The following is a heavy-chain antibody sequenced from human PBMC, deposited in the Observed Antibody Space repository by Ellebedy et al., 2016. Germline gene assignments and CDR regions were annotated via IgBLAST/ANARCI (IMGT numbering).Heavy chain of an antibody. CDR1: GFTFSDYY. Sequence: GESLKISCAASGFTFSDYYMSWIRQAPGKGLEWVSYISSSGSTIYYADSVKGRFTISRDNAKDSLYLQMNSLRAEDTAVYYCARVLGSGWAFDYWGQGTLVTVSS. D-gene: IGHD6-19*01. CDR2: ISSSGSTI. V-gene: IGHV3-11*01. CDR3: ARVLGSGWAFDY. J-gene: IGHJ4*02.